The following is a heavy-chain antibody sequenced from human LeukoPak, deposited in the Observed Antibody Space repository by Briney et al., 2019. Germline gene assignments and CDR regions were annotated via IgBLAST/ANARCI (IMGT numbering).Heavy chain of an antibody. Sequence: KPSETLSLACAVYGGSFSGYCWSWIRQPPGKGLAWMGEINHGGSNNYNPSLERRVTISVDTTNNQFSELLSPVTAADTAVYYCARVVLRFWGPPRHGMDVWGQGTTGTVSS. CDR1: GGSFSGYC. D-gene: IGHD3-3*01. CDR3: ARVVLRFWGPPRHGMDV. CDR2: INHGGSN. V-gene: IGHV4-34*01. J-gene: IGHJ6*02.